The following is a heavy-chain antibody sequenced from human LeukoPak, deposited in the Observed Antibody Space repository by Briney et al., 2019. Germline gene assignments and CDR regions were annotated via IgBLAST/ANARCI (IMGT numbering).Heavy chain of an antibody. CDR3: ARHTYSSSWYSGAFDI. CDR2: IYYSGST. V-gene: IGHV4-59*08. D-gene: IGHD6-13*01. J-gene: IGHJ3*02. CDR1: GGSISSYY. Sequence: SETLSLTCTVSGGSISSYYWSWIRQPPGKGLEWIGYIYYSGSTNYNPSLKSRVTISVDTSKNQVSLKLSSVTAAVTAVYYCARHTYSSSWYSGAFDIWGQGTMVTVSS.